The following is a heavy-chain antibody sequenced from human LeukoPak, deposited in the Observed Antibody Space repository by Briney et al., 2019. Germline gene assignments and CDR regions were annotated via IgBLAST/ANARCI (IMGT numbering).Heavy chain of an antibody. CDR1: GFSFSDYW. J-gene: IGHJ5*02. D-gene: IGHD3-10*01. Sequence: PGGSLRLSCAASGFSFSDYWMNWVRQAPGKGLEWVANIKQDGSEKYYVGSVMGRFTISRDNSKNTLYLQMNSLRAEDTAVYYCAKEIWFGELYWFDPWGQGTLVTVSS. CDR3: AKEIWFGELYWFDP. CDR2: IKQDGSEK. V-gene: IGHV3-7*01.